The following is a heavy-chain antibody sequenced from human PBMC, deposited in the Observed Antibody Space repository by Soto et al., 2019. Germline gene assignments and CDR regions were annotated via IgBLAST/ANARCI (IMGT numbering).Heavy chain of an antibody. V-gene: IGHV4-39*01. D-gene: IGHD2-21*02. CDR1: GGSISSSSYY. CDR3: ARLSVVTAILIDY. J-gene: IGHJ4*02. Sequence: QLQLQESGPGLVKPSETLSLTCTVSGGSISSSSYYWGWIRQPPGKGLEWIGSIYYSGSTYYNPSLKSRVTLSVDTSKNQFSLKLSSVTAADTAVYYCARLSVVTAILIDYWGQGTLVTVSS. CDR2: IYYSGST.